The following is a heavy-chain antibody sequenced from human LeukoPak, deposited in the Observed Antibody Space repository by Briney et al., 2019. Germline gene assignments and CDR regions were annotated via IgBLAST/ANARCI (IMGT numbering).Heavy chain of an antibody. V-gene: IGHV4-38-2*02. Sequence: SETLSLTCTVSGYSISSGYYRGWIRQPPGKGLEWIGSIYHSGSTYYNPSLKSRVTISVDTSKNQFSLKLSSVTAADTAVYYCARDQANFYPTVGWFDPWGQGTLVTVSS. D-gene: IGHD2/OR15-2a*01. CDR1: GYSISSGYY. J-gene: IGHJ5*02. CDR3: ARDQANFYPTVGWFDP. CDR2: IYHSGST.